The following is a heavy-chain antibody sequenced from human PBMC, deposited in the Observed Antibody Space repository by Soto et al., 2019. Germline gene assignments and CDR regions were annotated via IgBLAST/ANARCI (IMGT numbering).Heavy chain of an antibody. V-gene: IGHV4-34*01. J-gene: IGHJ3*02. CDR1: GGSFGGYY. CDR3: ARGLRDYIWGSYRYLGAFDI. Sequence: PSETLSLTCAVYGGSFGGYYLSWIRQPPGKGLEWIGEINHSGSTNYNPSLKSRVTISVDTSKNQFSLKLSSVTAADTAVYYCARGLRDYIWGSYRYLGAFDIWGQGTMVTVSS. CDR2: INHSGST. D-gene: IGHD3-16*02.